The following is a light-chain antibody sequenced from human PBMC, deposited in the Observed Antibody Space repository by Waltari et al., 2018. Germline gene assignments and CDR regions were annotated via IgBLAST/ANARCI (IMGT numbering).Light chain of an antibody. Sequence: QSVLTPPPSASGTPGQGVTISCSGSSSNIGSNYVYWYQQLPGTAPKLLICRNDRRPSGVPARFSGSKSGTSASLDISGLRSEDEADYHCATWDDNLSHWVFGGGTKMTVL. CDR1: SSNIGSNY. J-gene: IGLJ3*02. V-gene: IGLV1-47*01. CDR2: RND. CDR3: ATWDDNLSHWV.